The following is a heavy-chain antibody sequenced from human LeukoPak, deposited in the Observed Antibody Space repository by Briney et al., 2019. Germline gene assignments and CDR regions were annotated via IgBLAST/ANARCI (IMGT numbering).Heavy chain of an antibody. D-gene: IGHD6-19*01. Sequence: SETLSLTCTVSGGSISSGDYYWSWIRQPPGKGLEWIGYIYYSGSTYYNPSLKSRVTISVDTSKNQFSLKLSSVTAADTAVYYCARGPWLVRAVDYWGQGTLVTVSS. CDR1: GGSISSGDYY. CDR3: ARGPWLVRAVDY. V-gene: IGHV4-30-4*08. CDR2: IYYSGST. J-gene: IGHJ4*02.